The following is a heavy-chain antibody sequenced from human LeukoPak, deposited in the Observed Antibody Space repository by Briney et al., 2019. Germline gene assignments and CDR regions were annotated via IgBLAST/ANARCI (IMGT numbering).Heavy chain of an antibody. Sequence: ASVKVSCKASGYTFTTYNINWVRQAPGQGLEWMGWINPDSGGSEYGQKFQGRVTFTSDTSSTTIYMEVRSLKSDDTAVYYCARDMTGGIWARATSFDHWGQGTLVTVSS. CDR1: GYTFTTYN. D-gene: IGHD1-14*01. V-gene: IGHV1-2*02. CDR2: INPDSGGS. CDR3: ARDMTGGIWARATSFDH. J-gene: IGHJ4*02.